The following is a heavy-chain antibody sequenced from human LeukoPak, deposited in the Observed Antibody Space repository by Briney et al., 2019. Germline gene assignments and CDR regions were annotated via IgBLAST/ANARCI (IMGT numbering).Heavy chain of an antibody. CDR1: GYSISSGYY. Sequence: SETLSLTCSVSGYSISSGYYWDWIRQPPEKGLEWIASIYHSGKSYYNPSLESRVTISVDTSKNQFSLKLSSVTAADTAVYYCARRPGLFYYGSGSFDYWGQGTLVTVSS. J-gene: IGHJ4*02. V-gene: IGHV4-38-2*02. D-gene: IGHD3-10*01. CDR3: ARRPGLFYYGSGSFDY. CDR2: IYHSGKS.